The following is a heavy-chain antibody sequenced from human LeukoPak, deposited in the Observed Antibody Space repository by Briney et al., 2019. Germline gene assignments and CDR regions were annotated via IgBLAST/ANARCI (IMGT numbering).Heavy chain of an antibody. Sequence: GGSLRLSCAASGFTFSSYAMSWVRQAPGKGLEWVSAISGSGGSTYYADSVKGRFTISRDNSKNTLYLQMNSLRAEDTAVYYCAKSEDYDILAGYYPLDYWGQGTLVTVSS. CDR1: GFTFSSYA. V-gene: IGHV3-23*01. CDR3: AKSEDYDILAGYYPLDY. D-gene: IGHD3-9*01. J-gene: IGHJ4*02. CDR2: ISGSGGST.